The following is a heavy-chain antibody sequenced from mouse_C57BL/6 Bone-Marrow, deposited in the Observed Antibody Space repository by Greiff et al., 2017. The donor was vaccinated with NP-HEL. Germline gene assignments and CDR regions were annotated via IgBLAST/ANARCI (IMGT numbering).Heavy chain of an antibody. D-gene: IGHD4-1*01. J-gene: IGHJ2*01. V-gene: IGHV3-6*01. Sequence: EVKVEESGPGLVKPSQSLSLTCSVTGYSITSGYYWNWIRQFPGNKLEWMGYISYDGSNNYNPSLKNRISITRDTSKNQFFLKLNSVTTEDTATYYCARGRLGRKDYWGQGTTLTVSS. CDR3: ARGRLGRKDY. CDR1: GYSITSGYY. CDR2: ISYDGSN.